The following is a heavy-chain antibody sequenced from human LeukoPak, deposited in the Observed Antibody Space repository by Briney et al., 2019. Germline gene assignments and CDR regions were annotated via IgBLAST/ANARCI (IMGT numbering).Heavy chain of an antibody. Sequence: GGSLRLSCAASGFTFSSYSMNWVRQAPGKGLEWVSSISSSSDYIYYADSVKGRFTISRDNARNTVYLHMNSLRAEDTAVFYCARADQGPLDYWGQGTLVTVSS. CDR2: ISSSSDYI. CDR3: ARADQGPLDY. V-gene: IGHV3-21*01. D-gene: IGHD2-2*01. J-gene: IGHJ4*02. CDR1: GFTFSSYS.